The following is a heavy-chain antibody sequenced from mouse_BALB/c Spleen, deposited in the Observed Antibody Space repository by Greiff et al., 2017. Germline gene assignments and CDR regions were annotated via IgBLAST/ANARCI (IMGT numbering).Heavy chain of an antibody. V-gene: IGHV5-6-5*01. CDR2: ISSGGST. J-gene: IGHJ4*01. Sequence: EVMLVESGGGLVKPGGSLKLSCAASGFTFSSYAMSWVRQTPEKRLEWVASISSGGSTYYPDSVKGRFTISRDNARNILYLQMSSLRSEDTAMYYCARGLVNYAMDYWGQGTSVTVSS. CDR3: ARGLVNYAMDY. D-gene: IGHD2-10*02. CDR1: GFTFSSYA.